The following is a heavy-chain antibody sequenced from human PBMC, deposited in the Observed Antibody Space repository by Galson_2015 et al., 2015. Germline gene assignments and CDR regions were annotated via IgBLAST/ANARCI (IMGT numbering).Heavy chain of an antibody. V-gene: IGHV4-31*03. CDR1: GGSISSGGYY. CDR2: IYYSGST. Sequence: TLSLTCTVSGGSISSGGYYWSWIRQHPGKGLEWIGYIYYSGSTYYNPSLKSRVTISVDTSKNQFSLKLSSVTAADTAVYYCARGCSGGSCPDYWGQGTLVTVSS. CDR3: ARGCSGGSCPDY. D-gene: IGHD2-15*01. J-gene: IGHJ4*02.